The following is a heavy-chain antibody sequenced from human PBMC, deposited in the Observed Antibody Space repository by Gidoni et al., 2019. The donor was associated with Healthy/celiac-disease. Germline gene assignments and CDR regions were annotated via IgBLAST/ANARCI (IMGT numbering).Heavy chain of an antibody. D-gene: IGHD3-22*01. CDR2: ISYDGSNK. V-gene: IGHV3-30*18. CDR1: GFTFSSYG. Sequence: QVQLVESGGGVVQPGRSLRLSCAASGFTFSSYGMHWVRQAPGKGLDWVAVISYDGSNKYYADSVKGRFTISRDNSKNTLYLQMNSLRAEDTAVYYCAKDRVDDSSGQHYYYYGMDVWGQGTTVTVSS. J-gene: IGHJ6*02. CDR3: AKDRVDDSSGQHYYYYGMDV.